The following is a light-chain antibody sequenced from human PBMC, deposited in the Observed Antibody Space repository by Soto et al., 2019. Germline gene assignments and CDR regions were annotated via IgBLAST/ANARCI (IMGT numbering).Light chain of an antibody. J-gene: IGLJ3*02. V-gene: IGLV1-44*01. CDR1: SSNIGRNA. CDR3: AAWDDSLNGPV. CDR2: SNN. Sequence: QSVLTQPPSASGTPGQRATISCSGTSSNIGRNALNWYQQLPGTAPKLLIYSNNQRPSGVPDRFSGSKSGASASLAISGLQSEDEADYYCAAWDDSLNGPVFGGGTKVTVL.